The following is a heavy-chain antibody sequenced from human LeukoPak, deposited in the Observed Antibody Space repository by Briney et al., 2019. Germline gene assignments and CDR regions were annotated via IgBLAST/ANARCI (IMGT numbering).Heavy chain of an antibody. CDR2: ISSSSSYI. CDR1: GFTFSSYS. D-gene: IGHD6-13*01. V-gene: IGHV3-21*01. CDR3: ARDGGSSWYGAFDI. J-gene: IGHJ3*02. Sequence: GGSLRLSCAASGFTFSSYSMNWVRQAPGKGLEWVSSISSSSSYIYYADSLKGRFTISRDNAKNSVYLQMNSLRAEDTAVYYCARDGGSSWYGAFDIWGQGTMVTVSS.